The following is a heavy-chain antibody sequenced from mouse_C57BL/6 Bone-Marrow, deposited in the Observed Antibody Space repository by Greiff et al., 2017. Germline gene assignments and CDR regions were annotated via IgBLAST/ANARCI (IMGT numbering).Heavy chain of an antibody. Sequence: QVQLQQSGAELVMPGASVKLSCKASGYTFTSYWMHWVKQRPGQGLEWIGEIDPSDSYTNYNQKFKGKSTLTVDKSSSTAYMQLSSLTSEDSAVYYCANSNLGSMDYWGQGTSVTVSS. CDR1: GYTFTSYW. CDR3: ANSNLGSMDY. D-gene: IGHD2-5*01. J-gene: IGHJ4*01. CDR2: IDPSDSYT. V-gene: IGHV1-69*01.